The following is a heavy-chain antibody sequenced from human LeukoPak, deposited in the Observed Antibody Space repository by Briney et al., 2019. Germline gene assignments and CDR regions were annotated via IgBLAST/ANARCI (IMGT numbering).Heavy chain of an antibody. CDR1: GYTFTGYY. Sequence: ASVKVSCKASGYTFTGYYMHWVRQAPGQGLEWMGWINPNSGGTNYAQKFQGRVTMTRDTSISTAYMELSRLRSDDTAVYYCARVFAAKSNYDFWSGYLNDYFDYWGQGTLVTVSS. J-gene: IGHJ4*02. CDR3: ARVFAAKSNYDFWSGYLNDYFDY. D-gene: IGHD3-3*01. V-gene: IGHV1-2*02. CDR2: INPNSGGT.